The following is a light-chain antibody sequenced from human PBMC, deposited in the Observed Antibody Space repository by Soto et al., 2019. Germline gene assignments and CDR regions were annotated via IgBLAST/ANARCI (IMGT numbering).Light chain of an antibody. J-gene: IGKJ1*01. V-gene: IGKV3D-20*02. Sequence: EIVLTQSPGTLSLSPGERATLSCRTSQSVSSSYLAWYQQKPGQAPRLLMYGGSTRVTGMPARFRGSGSGTEFTLTISSLEPEDFAVYYCQQRTDRPPWTFGQGTKVDIK. CDR1: QSVSSSY. CDR3: QQRTDRPPWT. CDR2: GGS.